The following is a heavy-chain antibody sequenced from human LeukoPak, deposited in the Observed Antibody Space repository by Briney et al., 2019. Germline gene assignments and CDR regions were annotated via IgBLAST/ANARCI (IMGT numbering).Heavy chain of an antibody. CDR3: VRPRGIAAAGIFGAFDY. CDR2: ISLDGRNR. Sequence: GRSLRLSCAASGFTFSSYAMHWVRQAPGKGLEWVALISLDGRNRYYADSVKGRFTISRDNSKNTLYVQMNSLRAEDTAVYYCVRPRGIAAAGIFGAFDYWGQGILVTVSS. J-gene: IGHJ4*02. CDR1: GFTFSSYA. V-gene: IGHV3-30*04. D-gene: IGHD6-13*01.